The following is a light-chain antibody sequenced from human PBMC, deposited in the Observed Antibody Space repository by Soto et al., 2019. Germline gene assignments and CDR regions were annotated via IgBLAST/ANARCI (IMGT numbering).Light chain of an antibody. CDR1: SSDIVAYNF. Sequence: QSVLTQPASVSGSPGQSITISCTGTSSDIVAYNFVSWYQQHPGKAPKLMLYDVNIRPSGVSNRFSCSKSGNTASLTISWLQAEDEAGYYCNSCPTRNPLIFRGGTKVTVL. CDR3: NSCPTRNPLI. CDR2: DVN. V-gene: IGLV2-14*03. J-gene: IGLJ2*01.